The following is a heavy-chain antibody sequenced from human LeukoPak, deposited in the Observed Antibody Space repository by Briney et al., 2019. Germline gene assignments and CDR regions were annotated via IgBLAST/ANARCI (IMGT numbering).Heavy chain of an antibody. CDR3: ARATGRVVHARNLYYFYYYMDV. Sequence: GGSLRLSCGASGFTFDDYGMAWVRQAPGKGLEWVSGINWSGGSIGYADSVKGRFTISRDSAQNSVYLQMNSLRVEDTALYYCARATGRVVHARNLYYFYYYMDVWGKGTTVTVSS. CDR2: INWSGGSI. CDR1: GFTFDDYG. V-gene: IGHV3-20*04. D-gene: IGHD3-10*01. J-gene: IGHJ6*03.